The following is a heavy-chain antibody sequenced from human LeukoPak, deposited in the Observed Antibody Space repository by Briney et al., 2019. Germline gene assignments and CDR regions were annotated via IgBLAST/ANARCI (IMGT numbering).Heavy chain of an antibody. CDR2: IRYDGSNK. D-gene: IGHD5-18*01. CDR1: GFTFSSYG. CDR3: AKNSGYSYGSYFDY. V-gene: IGHV3-30*02. J-gene: IGHJ4*02. Sequence: PGGSLRLSCAASGFTFSSYGMHWVRQAPGKGLEWVAFIRYDGSNKYYADSVKGRFTISRDNSKNTLYLQMNSLRAGDTAVYYCAKNSGYSYGSYFDYWGQGTLVTVSS.